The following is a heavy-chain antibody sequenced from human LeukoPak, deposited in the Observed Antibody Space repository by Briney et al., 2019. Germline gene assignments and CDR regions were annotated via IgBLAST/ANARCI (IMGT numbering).Heavy chain of an antibody. V-gene: IGHV1-2*02. CDR2: INPNSGDT. Sequence: ASVKVSCKASGYSFTDHYLHWVRQAPGQGLEWMGWINPNSGDTNYAQKFQGRVTMTRDTSIKTAYMELTTMTSDDTAVYYCARFSGYPYYFDYWGQGTLVTVSS. J-gene: IGHJ4*02. CDR1: GYSFTDHY. CDR3: ARFSGYPYYFDY. D-gene: IGHD3-22*01.